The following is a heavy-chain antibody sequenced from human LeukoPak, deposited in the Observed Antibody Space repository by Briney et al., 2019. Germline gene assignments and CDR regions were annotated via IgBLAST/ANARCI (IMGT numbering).Heavy chain of an antibody. Sequence: GGTLSLSCAASGFTFSSYWMHWIRQAPGKGLVWVSRINSDGSSNSYAASVKGRFIFLRTNTKKTLFLQITSTIAEVTVLYYCARITMSRFDPCGQRTLVTVS. D-gene: IGHD3-10*02. CDR3: ARITMSRFDP. J-gene: IGHJ5*02. CDR2: INSDGSSN. CDR1: GFTFSSYW. V-gene: IGHV3-74*01.